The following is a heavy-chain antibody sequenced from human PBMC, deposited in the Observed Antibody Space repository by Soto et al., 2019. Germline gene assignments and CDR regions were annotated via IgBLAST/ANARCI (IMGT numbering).Heavy chain of an antibody. V-gene: IGHV3-23*01. CDR2: ISGSGGST. Sequence: PGGAVRLSCAASGLTFGSYAMSWVRQAPGKGLEWASAISGSGGSTYYADSVKGRFTISRDTSKNTLYLQMNSLRAEDTAVYYCAKVVVGPHNDYWGQGTLVTVSS. CDR3: AKVVVGPHNDY. CDR1: GLTFGSYA. J-gene: IGHJ4*02. D-gene: IGHD3-22*01.